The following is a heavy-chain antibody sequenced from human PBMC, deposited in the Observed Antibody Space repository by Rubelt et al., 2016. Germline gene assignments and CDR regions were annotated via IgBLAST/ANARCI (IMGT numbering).Heavy chain of an antibody. Sequence: QLQLQESGPGLVKPSETLSLTCTVSGGSISSRSYYWGLIRPPPGKGLDGSGCISYSGSTYFNPSLKSRVTISVDTSKNQFSLKLSSVTAADTAVYYCASGYDCSGYYYPDRKENWFDPWGQGTLVTVSS. CDR2: ISYSGST. V-gene: IGHV4-39*01. CDR3: ASGYDCSGYYYPDRKENWFDP. CDR1: GGSISSRSYY. J-gene: IGHJ5*02. D-gene: IGHD3-22*01.